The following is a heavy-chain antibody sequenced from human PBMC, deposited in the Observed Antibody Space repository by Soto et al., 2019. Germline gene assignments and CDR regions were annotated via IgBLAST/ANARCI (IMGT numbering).Heavy chain of an antibody. J-gene: IGHJ6*02. CDR2: IWYDGSNK. CDR1: GFTFSSYG. Sequence: QPGGSLRLSCAASGFTFSSYGMHWVRQAPGKGLEWVAVIWYDGSNKYYADSVKGRFTISRDNSKNTLYLQMNSLRAEDTAVYYCARDHQIQLWFPSSPYGMDVWGQGTTVTVSS. D-gene: IGHD5-18*01. CDR3: ARDHQIQLWFPSSPYGMDV. V-gene: IGHV3-33*01.